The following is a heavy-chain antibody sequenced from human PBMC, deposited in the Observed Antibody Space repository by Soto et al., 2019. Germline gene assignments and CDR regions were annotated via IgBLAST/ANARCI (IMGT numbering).Heavy chain of an antibody. V-gene: IGHV1-69*02. CDR3: STSFGSGSRAFDS. J-gene: IGHJ4*02. CDR2: FNPILSFS. Sequence: QVQLVQSGAEVKKPGSSVKVSCKASGDTFNFYTINWVRQAPGLGLEWMGRFNPILSFSNSALKFQGRVTLTADKSTSTAYMVLSSLRSEDTAIHYCSTSFGSGSRAFDSWGQGALVTVSS. CDR1: GDTFNFYT. D-gene: IGHD3-10*01.